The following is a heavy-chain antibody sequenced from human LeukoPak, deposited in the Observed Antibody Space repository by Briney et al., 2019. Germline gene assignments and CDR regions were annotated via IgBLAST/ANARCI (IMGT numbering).Heavy chain of an antibody. J-gene: IGHJ4*02. Sequence: GGSLRLSCAASGFTFSSYAMSWVRQAPGKGLEWVSAISGSGGSTYYADSVKGRFTISRDNSKNTLYLQMNSLRAEDTAVYYCAKVMYSSSWYGAPLFYWGQGTLVTVSS. V-gene: IGHV3-23*01. CDR3: AKVMYSSSWYGAPLFY. D-gene: IGHD6-13*01. CDR1: GFTFSSYA. CDR2: ISGSGGST.